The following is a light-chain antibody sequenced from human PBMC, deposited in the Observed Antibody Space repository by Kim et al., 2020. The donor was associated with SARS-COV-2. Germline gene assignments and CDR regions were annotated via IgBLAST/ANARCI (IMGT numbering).Light chain of an antibody. J-gene: IGLJ3*02. CDR3: GVWDGSLNQGV. CDR2: SNN. V-gene: IGLV1-44*01. CDR1: SSNIGSNY. Sequence: QSVLTQPPSASGTPGQRVSISCSGSSSNIGSNYVVWYQQFPGTAPNLLIYSNNQRPSGIPDRFSGSRSGTSASLGITGLQSGDEADYYCGVWDGSLNQGVFGGGTQLTVL.